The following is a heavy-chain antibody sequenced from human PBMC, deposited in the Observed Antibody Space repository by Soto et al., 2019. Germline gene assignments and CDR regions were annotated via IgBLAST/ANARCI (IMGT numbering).Heavy chain of an antibody. CDR1: GGTFSSYA. D-gene: IGHD3-22*01. J-gene: IGHJ3*02. CDR3: ARGLRITMIVDNAFDI. CDR2: IIPIFGTA. Sequence: ASVKVSCKASGGTFSSYAIIWVRQAPGQGLEWMGGIIPIFGTANYAQKFQGRVTITADESTSTAYMELSSLRSEDTAVYYCARGLRITMIVDNAFDIWGQGTMVTVSS. V-gene: IGHV1-69*13.